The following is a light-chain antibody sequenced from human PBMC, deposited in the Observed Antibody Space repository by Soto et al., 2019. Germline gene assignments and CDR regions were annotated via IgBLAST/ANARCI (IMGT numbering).Light chain of an antibody. CDR3: QQYDNWPQT. Sequence: EIVMTQSPATLSVSPGERATLSCRASQSVSSDLAWYQHKPGQAPRRLIYGASTRATGIPARFSGRGSGTEFTLTISSLQSVDFAVYYCQQYDNWPQTFGRGTKVDIK. CDR2: GAS. J-gene: IGKJ1*01. V-gene: IGKV3-15*01. CDR1: QSVSSD.